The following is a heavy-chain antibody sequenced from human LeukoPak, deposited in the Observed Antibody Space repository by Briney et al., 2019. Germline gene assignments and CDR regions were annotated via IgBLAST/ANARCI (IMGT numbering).Heavy chain of an antibody. V-gene: IGHV1-18*01. CDR1: GYMFSNYG. Sequence: GASVKVSCKASGYMFSNYGISWVRQAPGQGLEWMGWISAYNYNTNYAQKLQDRVIMTTDTSTNTAYMELGSLRFDDTAVYYCARGFPPRRNYDSSGYYSYHFDYWGQGTLVTVSS. D-gene: IGHD3-22*01. CDR2: ISAYNYNT. CDR3: ARGFPPRRNYDSSGYYSYHFDY. J-gene: IGHJ4*02.